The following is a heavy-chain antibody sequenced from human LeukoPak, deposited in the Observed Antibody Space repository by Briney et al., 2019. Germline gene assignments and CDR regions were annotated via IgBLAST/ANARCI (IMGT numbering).Heavy chain of an antibody. D-gene: IGHD5-24*01. Sequence: SETLSLTCTVSGGSISSYYWSWIRQPPGKGLEWIGYIYYSGSTNYNPSLKSRVTISVDTSKNQFSLKLSSVTAADTAVYCCARVRSRDGYLYFDYWGQGTLVTVSS. J-gene: IGHJ4*02. CDR3: ARVRSRDGYLYFDY. CDR2: IYYSGST. CDR1: GGSISSYY. V-gene: IGHV4-59*01.